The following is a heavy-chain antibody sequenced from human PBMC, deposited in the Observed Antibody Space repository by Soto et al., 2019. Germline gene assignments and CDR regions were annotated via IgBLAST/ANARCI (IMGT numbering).Heavy chain of an antibody. CDR2: INPSGGST. V-gene: IGHV1-46*01. CDR1: GYTFTSYY. CDR3: ARYRDYYDSSGYLGNLLPWFDP. D-gene: IGHD3-22*01. J-gene: IGHJ5*02. Sequence: GASVKVSCKASGYTFTSYYMHWVRQAPGQGLEWMGIINPSGGSTSYAQKFQGRVTMTRDTSTSTVYMELSSLRSEDTAVYYCARYRDYYDSSGYLGNLLPWFDPWGQGTLVTVSS.